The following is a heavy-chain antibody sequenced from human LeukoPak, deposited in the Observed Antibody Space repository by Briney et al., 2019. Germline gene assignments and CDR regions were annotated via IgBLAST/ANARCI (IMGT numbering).Heavy chain of an antibody. CDR2: ISSSGSTI. J-gene: IGHJ3*02. CDR1: GFTFSDYY. D-gene: IGHD3-9*01. V-gene: IGHV3-11*04. Sequence: GGSLRLSCAASGFTFSDYYMSWIRQAPGKGLEWVSYISSSGSTIYYADSVKGRFTISRDNAKNSLYLQMNSLRAEDTAVYYCARGAIDDILTGYYMGAFDIWGQGTMVTVSS. CDR3: ARGAIDDILTGYYMGAFDI.